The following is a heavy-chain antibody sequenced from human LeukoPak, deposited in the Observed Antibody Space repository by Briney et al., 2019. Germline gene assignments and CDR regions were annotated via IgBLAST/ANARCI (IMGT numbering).Heavy chain of an antibody. Sequence: ASVKVSCKASGYTFTSYYMHWVRHAPGQGLEWMGIINPSGGSTSYAQEFQGRVTMTRDTSTSTVYMEQSSLRSEDTAVYYCARGDSSGDFDYWGQGTLVTVSS. CDR3: ARGDSSGDFDY. CDR2: INPSGGST. V-gene: IGHV1-46*01. D-gene: IGHD3-22*01. J-gene: IGHJ4*02. CDR1: GYTFTSYY.